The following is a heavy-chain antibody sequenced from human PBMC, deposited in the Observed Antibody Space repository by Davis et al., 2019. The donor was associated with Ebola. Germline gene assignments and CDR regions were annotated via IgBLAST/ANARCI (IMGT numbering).Heavy chain of an antibody. J-gene: IGHJ4*02. D-gene: IGHD2-8*02. Sequence: GESLKISCAASGFTFSSYAMSWVRQAPGKGLEWVSAISGSGGSTYYADSVKGRFTISRDNSKNTLYLQMNSLRAEDTAVYYCAKTPRSLITPLVVATLAHFDFWGQGTLVTASS. V-gene: IGHV3-23*01. CDR1: GFTFSSYA. CDR2: ISGSGGST. CDR3: AKTPRSLITPLVVATLAHFDF.